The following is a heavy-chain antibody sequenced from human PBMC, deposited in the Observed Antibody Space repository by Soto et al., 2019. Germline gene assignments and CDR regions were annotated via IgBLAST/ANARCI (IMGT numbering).Heavy chain of an antibody. CDR2: TYHRSKWYN. J-gene: IGHJ4*02. Sequence: SQTLSLTCAIPGDSVSRNSAAWHWIRQSPSRGLEWLGRTYHRSKWYNDYAVSVKSRITFNPDTSKNQFSLQLNSVTPEDTAVYYCARVGVPTKYYFDYWGQGTLVTVSS. V-gene: IGHV6-1*01. CDR3: ARVGVPTKYYFDY. CDR1: GDSVSRNSAA. D-gene: IGHD5-12*01.